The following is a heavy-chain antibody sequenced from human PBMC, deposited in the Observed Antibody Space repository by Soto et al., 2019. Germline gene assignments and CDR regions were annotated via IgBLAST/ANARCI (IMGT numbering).Heavy chain of an antibody. D-gene: IGHD2-15*01. Sequence: ASVKVSCKASGYTFTSYGISWVRQAPGQGLEWMGWISAYNGNTNYAQKLQGRVTITADKSTSTAYMELSSLRSEDTAVYYCARDTVDYYFDYWGQGTLVTVSS. CDR1: GYTFTSYG. V-gene: IGHV1-18*01. J-gene: IGHJ4*02. CDR2: ISAYNGNT. CDR3: ARDTVDYYFDY.